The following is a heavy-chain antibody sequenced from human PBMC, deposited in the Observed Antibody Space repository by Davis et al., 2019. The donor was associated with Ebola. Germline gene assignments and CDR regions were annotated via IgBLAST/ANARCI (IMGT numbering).Heavy chain of an antibody. Sequence: SETLSLTCTVSGGSISSYYWSWIRQPPGKGLEWIGEINHSGSTYYNPSLKSRVTISVDTSKNQFSLKLSSVTAADTAVYYCARDFPDRTNGGLYYYYGMDVWGQGTTVTVSS. CDR2: INHSGST. V-gene: IGHV4-34*01. J-gene: IGHJ6*02. D-gene: IGHD2-8*01. CDR1: GGSISSYY. CDR3: ARDFPDRTNGGLYYYYGMDV.